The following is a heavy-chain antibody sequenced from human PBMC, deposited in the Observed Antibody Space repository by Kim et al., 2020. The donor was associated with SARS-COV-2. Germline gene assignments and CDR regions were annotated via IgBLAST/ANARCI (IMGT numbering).Heavy chain of an antibody. V-gene: IGHV1-69*01. D-gene: IGHD3-22*01. CDR3: ARDRYYDSSGYYDY. J-gene: IGHJ4*02. Sequence: QKFQGRVTITADESTSTAYMELSSLSSEDTAVYYCARDRYYDSSGYYDYWGQGTLVTVSS.